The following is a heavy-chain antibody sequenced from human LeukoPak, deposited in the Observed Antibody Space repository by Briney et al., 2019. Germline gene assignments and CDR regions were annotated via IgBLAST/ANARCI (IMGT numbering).Heavy chain of an antibody. CDR3: ARHRKAYYYMDV. Sequence: PSETLSLTCAVYGGSFRGYFWSGLRQPPGKGVEWIGEINDSGSTDYNPSLKSRVTISLDTSKSQFSLKLSSVTAADTAVYYCARHRKAYYYMDVGGKGTPVTIS. V-gene: IGHV4-34*01. CDR1: GGSFRGYF. J-gene: IGHJ6*03. CDR2: INDSGST.